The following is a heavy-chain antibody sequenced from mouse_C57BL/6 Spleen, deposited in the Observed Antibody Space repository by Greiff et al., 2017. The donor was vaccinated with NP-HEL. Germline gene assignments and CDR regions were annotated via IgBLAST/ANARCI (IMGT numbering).Heavy chain of an antibody. CDR2: IYPSDSET. Sequence: QVPLQQPGAELVRPGSSVKLSCKASGYTFTSYWMDWVKQRPGQGLEWIGNIYPSDSETHYNQKFKDKATLTVDKSSSTAYMQLSSLTSEDSAVYYCARRYYGSSPFSYWGQGTTLTVSS. CDR3: ARRYYGSSPFSY. D-gene: IGHD1-1*01. V-gene: IGHV1-61*01. CDR1: GYTFTSYW. J-gene: IGHJ2*01.